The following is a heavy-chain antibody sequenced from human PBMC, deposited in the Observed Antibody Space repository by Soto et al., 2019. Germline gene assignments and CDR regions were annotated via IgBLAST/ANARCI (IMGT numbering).Heavy chain of an antibody. CDR2: IWYDGSNK. CDR1: GFTFSSYG. D-gene: IGHD4-17*01. CDR3: ARDQDYGGNPSDY. Sequence: QVQLVESGGGVVQPGRSLRLSCAASGFTFSSYGMHWVRQAPGKGLEWVAVIWYDGSNKYYADSVKGRVTISRDNSKNTMYLQMNSLRAEDMAVYYCARDQDYGGNPSDYWGQGTLVTVSS. V-gene: IGHV3-33*01. J-gene: IGHJ4*02.